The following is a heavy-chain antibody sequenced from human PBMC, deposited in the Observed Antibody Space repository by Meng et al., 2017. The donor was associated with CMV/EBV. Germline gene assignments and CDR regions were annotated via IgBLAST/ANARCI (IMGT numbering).Heavy chain of an antibody. V-gene: IGHV3-21*01. CDR2: ISSSSSYI. CDR3: ARDLESLYYYYGMDV. J-gene: IGHJ6*02. D-gene: IGHD3-3*01. CDR1: GFTFSSYS. Sequence: GESLKISCAASGFTFSSYSMNWVRQAPGKGLEWVSSISSSSSYIHYADSVKGRFTISRDNAKNSLYLQMNSLRAEDTAVYYCARDLESLYYYYGMDVWGQGTTVTVSS.